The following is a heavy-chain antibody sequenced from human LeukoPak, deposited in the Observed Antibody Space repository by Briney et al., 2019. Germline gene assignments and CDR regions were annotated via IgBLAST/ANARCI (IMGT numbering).Heavy chain of an antibody. Sequence: ASVKVSCKASGYTFTSYYMHWVRQAPGPGLEWMGIINPSGGSTSYAQKFPGRVTMTRDMSTSTVYMELSSLRSEDTAVYYYARAGSDPIFGVASYYFDYWSQGTLVTVSS. CDR1: GYTFTSYY. V-gene: IGHV1-46*01. D-gene: IGHD3-3*01. CDR3: ARAGSDPIFGVASYYFDY. J-gene: IGHJ4*02. CDR2: INPSGGST.